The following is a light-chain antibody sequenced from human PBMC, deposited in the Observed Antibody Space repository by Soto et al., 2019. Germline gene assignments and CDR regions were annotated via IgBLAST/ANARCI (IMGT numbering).Light chain of an antibody. CDR1: QSISSY. V-gene: IGKV1-39*01. CDR3: QQSYSTRWT. Sequence: DIQMTQSPSCLSASVGDRVTITCRARQSISSYLNWYQQKPGKDPKLLIYAASSLQSGVPSRFSGSGSGTDFTLTISSLQPEDFATYYCQQSYSTRWTFGQGTKVEIK. J-gene: IGKJ1*01. CDR2: AAS.